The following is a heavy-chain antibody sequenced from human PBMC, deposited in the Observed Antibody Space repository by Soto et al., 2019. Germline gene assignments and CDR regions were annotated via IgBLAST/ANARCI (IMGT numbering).Heavy chain of an antibody. CDR3: AKDRVEGAIFFWFDP. Sequence: GGSLRLSCAASGFTFSSYAMSWVRQAPGKGLEWVSAISGSGGSTYYADSVKGRFTISGDNSKTTLYLQMNSLRAEDTAVYYCAKDRVEGAIFFWFDPWGQGTLVTVSS. CDR1: GFTFSSYA. V-gene: IGHV3-23*01. CDR2: ISGSGGST. J-gene: IGHJ5*02. D-gene: IGHD1-26*01.